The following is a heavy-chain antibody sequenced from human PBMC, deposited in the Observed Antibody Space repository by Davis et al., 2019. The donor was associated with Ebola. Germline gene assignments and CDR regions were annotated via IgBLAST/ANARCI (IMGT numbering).Heavy chain of an antibody. CDR1: GFTFRSRW. D-gene: IGHD2-2*01. CDR3: TTLGGCSGTSCSNWFDP. V-gene: IGHV3-15*01. CDR2: IKTKSESWAT. Sequence: PGGSLRLSCLASGFTFRSRWMTWVRQAPGKGLEWVGRIKTKSESWATDYAAPVKGRFTISRDDSQDTLYLQMNSLKTEDTAVYYCTTLGGCSGTSCSNWFDPWGQGTLVTVSS. J-gene: IGHJ5*02.